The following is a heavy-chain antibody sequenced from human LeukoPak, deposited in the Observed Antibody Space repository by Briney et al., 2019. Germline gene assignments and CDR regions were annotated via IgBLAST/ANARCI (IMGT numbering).Heavy chain of an antibody. CDR3: AKGGQYDSDSFFDF. V-gene: IGHV3-9*01. CDR2: ISWNSGSK. Sequence: GGSLRLSCAASGFTFDDYAMYWVRQAPGKGLEWVSGISWNSGSKDYADSVKGRFTISRDNSRNTVDVQMNSLRSEDSALYYCAKGGQYDSDSFFDFWGQGTLVTVSS. CDR1: GFTFDDYA. D-gene: IGHD3-22*01. J-gene: IGHJ4*02.